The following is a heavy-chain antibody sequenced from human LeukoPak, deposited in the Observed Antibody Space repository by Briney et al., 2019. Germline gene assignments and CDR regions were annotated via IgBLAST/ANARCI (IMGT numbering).Heavy chain of an antibody. Sequence: ASVKVSCKASGYTFTNYGISWVRQAPGQGLEWMGWISGYNGNTNYAQKVQGRVTMTRDTSTSTAYMELRSLRSDDTAVYYCAREESDWGDAFDIWGQGTLVTVSS. CDR2: ISGYNGNT. CDR1: GYTFTNYG. CDR3: AREESDWGDAFDI. V-gene: IGHV1-18*01. J-gene: IGHJ3*02. D-gene: IGHD2-21*02.